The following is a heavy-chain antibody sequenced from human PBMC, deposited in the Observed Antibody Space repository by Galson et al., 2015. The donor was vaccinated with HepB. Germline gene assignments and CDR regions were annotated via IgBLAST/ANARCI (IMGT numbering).Heavy chain of an antibody. J-gene: IGHJ4*02. D-gene: IGHD1-26*01. CDR2: ISYDGSNK. V-gene: IGHV3-30-3*01. Sequence: SLRLSCAASGFTFSSYAMHWVRQAPGKGLEWVAVISYDGSNKYYADSVKGRFTISRDNSKNTLYLQMNSLRAEDTAVYYCAREGSGSYFGYFDYWGQGTLVTVSS. CDR3: AREGSGSYFGYFDY. CDR1: GFTFSSYA.